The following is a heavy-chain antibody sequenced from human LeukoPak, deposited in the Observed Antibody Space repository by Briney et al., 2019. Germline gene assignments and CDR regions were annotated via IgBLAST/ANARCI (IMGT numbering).Heavy chain of an antibody. CDR1: GGSISSYV. V-gene: IGHV4-59*01. D-gene: IGHD1-26*01. CDR3: ARDSPFEWDVFGDSFDI. J-gene: IGHJ3*02. CDR2: MHHSGSA. Sequence: SETLSLTCTVSGGSISSYVWSWVRQSPGKGLEWIGCMHHSGSANSNPSLKSRVTISMDTSKNQFSLKMSSVTAADTAVYYCARDSPFEWDVFGDSFDIWGQGTAVTVSS.